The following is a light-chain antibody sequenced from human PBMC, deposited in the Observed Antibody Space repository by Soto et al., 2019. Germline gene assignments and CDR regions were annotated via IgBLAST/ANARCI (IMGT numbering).Light chain of an antibody. J-gene: IGLJ1*01. CDR3: SSYTGRNTYV. Sequence: QSVLTQPPSASGSPGQSVTISCTGASSDIVSWYQQHPGKAPKLMIYDVSQRPSGVPDRFSGSKSGNTASLTVSGLQAEDEADYYCSSYTGRNTYVFGTGTKVTVL. CDR1: SSDI. CDR2: DVS. V-gene: IGLV2-8*01.